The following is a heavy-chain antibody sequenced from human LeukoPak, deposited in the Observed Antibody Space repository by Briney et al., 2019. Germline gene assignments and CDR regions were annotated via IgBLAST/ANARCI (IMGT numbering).Heavy chain of an antibody. J-gene: IGHJ6*03. D-gene: IGHD2-2*01. CDR2: MNPNSGNT. Sequence: ASVKVSCKASGGTFSSYAINWVRQATGQGLEWMGWMNPNSGNTGYAQKFQGRVTMTRNTSISTAYMELSSLRSEDTAVYYCARGGYCSSTSCYYYYYYMDVWGKGTTVTISS. V-gene: IGHV1-8*02. CDR1: GGTFSSYA. CDR3: ARGGYCSSTSCYYYYYYMDV.